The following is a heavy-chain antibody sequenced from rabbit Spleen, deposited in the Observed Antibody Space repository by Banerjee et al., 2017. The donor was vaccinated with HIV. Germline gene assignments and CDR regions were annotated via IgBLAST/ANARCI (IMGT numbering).Heavy chain of an antibody. J-gene: IGHJ6*01. CDR3: ARDTGSSFSTYGMDL. Sequence: QEQLKESGGGLVQPGGSLTLTCKASGFSFSSSYDMCWVRQAPGKGLEWIGCIYTGNGKTYYASWAKGRFTISKSSSTTVTLQMTGLTAADTATYFCARDTGSSFSTYGMDLWGQGTLVTVS. V-gene: IGHV1S45*01. CDR1: GFSFSSSYD. CDR2: IYTGNGKT. D-gene: IGHD8-1*01.